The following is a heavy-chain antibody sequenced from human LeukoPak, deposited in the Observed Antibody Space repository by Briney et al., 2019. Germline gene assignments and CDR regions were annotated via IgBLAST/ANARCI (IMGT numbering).Heavy chain of an antibody. CDR3: ARGGDAGRYWHFDL. CDR2: ISSNTSYR. J-gene: IGHJ2*01. D-gene: IGHD7-27*01. CDR1: GFTFSSYN. Sequence: GGSLRLSCAASGFTFSSYNMNWARQAPGKGLEWVSSISSNTSYRYYADSVKGRFTISRDNAKNSLYLQMNSLRAEDTAVYYCARGGDAGRYWHFDLWGRGTLVTVSS. V-gene: IGHV3-21*01.